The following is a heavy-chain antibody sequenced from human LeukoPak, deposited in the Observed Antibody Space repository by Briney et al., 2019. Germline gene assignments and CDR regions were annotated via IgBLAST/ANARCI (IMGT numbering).Heavy chain of an antibody. J-gene: IGHJ6*03. D-gene: IGHD2-2*01. CDR1: GCTFTSYD. Sequence: ASVKVSCKASGCTFTSYDINWVRQATGQGLEWMGWMNPNSGNTGYAQKFQGRVTMTRNTSISTAYMELSSLRSEDTAVYYCAREGGVVPAANTGGPYYYYYMDVWGKGTTVTVSS. CDR3: AREGGVVPAANTGGPYYYYYMDV. CDR2: MNPNSGNT. V-gene: IGHV1-8*01.